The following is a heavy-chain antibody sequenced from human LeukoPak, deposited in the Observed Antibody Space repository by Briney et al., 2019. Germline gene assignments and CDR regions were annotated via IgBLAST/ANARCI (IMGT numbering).Heavy chain of an antibody. D-gene: IGHD5-18*01. V-gene: IGHV1-69*10. CDR3: ARDQSAMVERY. CDR1: GGTFSSYA. J-gene: IGHJ4*02. CDR2: FDPEDGET. Sequence: ASVKVSCKASGGTFSSYAISWVRQAPGKGLEWMGGFDPEDGETIYAQKFQGRVTMTRDTSTSTVYMELSSLRSEDTAVYYCARDQSAMVERYWGQGTLVTVSS.